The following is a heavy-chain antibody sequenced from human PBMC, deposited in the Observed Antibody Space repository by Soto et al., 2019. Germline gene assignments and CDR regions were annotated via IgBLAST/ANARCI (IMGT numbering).Heavy chain of an antibody. V-gene: IGHV3-30*18. CDR3: AKDPRVNYYGSGSYYFDY. D-gene: IGHD3-10*01. CDR1: GFTFSSYG. CDR2: ISYDGSNK. J-gene: IGHJ4*02. Sequence: PGGSLRLSCAASGFTFSSYGMHWVRQAPGKGLEWVAVISYDGSNKYYADSVKGRFTISRDNSKNTLYLQMNSLRAEDTAVYYCAKDPRVNYYGSGSYYFDYWGQGTLVTVSS.